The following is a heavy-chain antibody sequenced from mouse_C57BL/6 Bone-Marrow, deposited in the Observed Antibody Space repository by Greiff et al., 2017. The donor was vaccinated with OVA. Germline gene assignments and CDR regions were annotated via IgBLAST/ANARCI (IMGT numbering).Heavy chain of an antibody. CDR2: IYPGDGDT. CDR1: GYAFSSSW. D-gene: IGHD1-1*02. CDR3: ARWALFYAMDY. Sequence: QVQLQQSGPELVKPGASVKISCKASGYAFSSSWMNWVKQRPGKGLEWIGRIYPGDGDTNYNGTFKGKATLTADKSSSTAYMQLSSLTSEDSAVYFCARWALFYAMDYWGQGTSVTVSS. J-gene: IGHJ4*01. V-gene: IGHV1-82*01.